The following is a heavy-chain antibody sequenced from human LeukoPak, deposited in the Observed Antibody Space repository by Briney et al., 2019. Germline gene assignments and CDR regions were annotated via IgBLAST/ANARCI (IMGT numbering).Heavy chain of an antibody. Sequence: ASVKVSCKASGYTFTTQYIHWVRQAPGQGLEWMGVINPRSGTTTNGQNFQGRVTMTRDTSASTVYMELSSLRSDDTAVYYCARDGSTSYFYYMDVWGKGTTVTVSS. CDR2: INPRSGTT. V-gene: IGHV1-46*01. J-gene: IGHJ6*03. D-gene: IGHD5-12*01. CDR3: ARDGSTSYFYYMDV. CDR1: GYTFTTQY.